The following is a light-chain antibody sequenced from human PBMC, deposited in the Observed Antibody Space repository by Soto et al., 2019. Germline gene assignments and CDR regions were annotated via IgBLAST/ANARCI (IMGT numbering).Light chain of an antibody. CDR1: QRVSST. V-gene: IGKV3-15*01. J-gene: IGKJ4*01. Sequence: EIVMTQSPDTLSVSPGERATLFCRASQRVSSTVAWYQQRPGQAPRLLIYGASTRATGIPARFSGSGSGTEFTLTISSLQSEDFAVYYCQQYNDWLTFCGGTKVDIK. CDR2: GAS. CDR3: QQYNDWLT.